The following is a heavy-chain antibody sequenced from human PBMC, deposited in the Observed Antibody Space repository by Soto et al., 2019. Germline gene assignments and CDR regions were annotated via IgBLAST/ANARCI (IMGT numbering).Heavy chain of an antibody. CDR3: AKGDLFVGGTIYGMDV. V-gene: IGHV3-23*01. CDR1: LSSYA. J-gene: IGHJ6*02. D-gene: IGHD3-16*01. CDR2: ISVSGGST. Sequence: EVHLLESGGGLVQPGGSLRLSCAVSLSSYAMTWVRQAPGRGLEWVAGISVSGGSTNYAVSVKGRFTISRDNDKNTVYLQMNSLRGEDTAVYYCAKGDLFVGGTIYGMDVWGQGTTVTVSS.